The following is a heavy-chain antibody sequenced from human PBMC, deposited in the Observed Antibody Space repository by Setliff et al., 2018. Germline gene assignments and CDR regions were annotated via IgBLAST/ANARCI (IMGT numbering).Heavy chain of an antibody. J-gene: IGHJ4*02. D-gene: IGHD3-10*01. V-gene: IGHV1-18*01. CDR3: ARVESMVRGKNILRHFDY. CDR2: VTVYNGNT. Sequence: WASVKVSCKASGYTFSNYGVTWVRQAPGQGPEWMGWVTVYNGNTKYAQNLQGRLTLTTDISTSTAYMELGSLTTDDTAVYYCARVESMVRGKNILRHFDYWGQGIQVTVSS. CDR1: GYTFSNYG.